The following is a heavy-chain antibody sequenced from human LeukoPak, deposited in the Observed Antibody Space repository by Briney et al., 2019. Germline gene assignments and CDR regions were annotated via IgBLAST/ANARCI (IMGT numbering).Heavy chain of an antibody. CDR3: ARYNWNSNWFAP. J-gene: IGHJ5*02. D-gene: IGHD1-7*01. Sequence: SETLSLTCTVSGGSISIGSNYWSWIRQPAGKGLEWIGRIYTSGNTNYNPSLKSRVTISIDTSKNHFSLKVSSVTAADTAVYCCARYNWNSNWFAPWGQGTLVIVSS. CDR2: IYTSGNT. CDR1: GGSISIGSNY. V-gene: IGHV4-61*02.